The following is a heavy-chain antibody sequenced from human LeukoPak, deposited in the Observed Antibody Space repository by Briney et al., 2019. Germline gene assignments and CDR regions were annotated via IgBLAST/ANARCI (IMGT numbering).Heavy chain of an antibody. CDR3: ARGALHVFDY. D-gene: IGHD3-10*02. CDR2: ISTSGSTT. Sequence: PGGSLRLSCAASGFTFSDYEINWVRQAPGKGLEWVSCISTSGSTTYYADSVKGRFTISRDNVKNSLFLQMNTLTVEDTAVYYCARGALHVFDYWGQGIPVTVSS. CDR1: GFTFSDYE. J-gene: IGHJ4*02. V-gene: IGHV3-48*03.